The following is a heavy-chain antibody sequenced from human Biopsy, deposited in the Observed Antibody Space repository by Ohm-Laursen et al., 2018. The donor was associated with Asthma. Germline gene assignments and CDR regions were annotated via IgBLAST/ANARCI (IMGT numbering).Heavy chain of an antibody. CDR3: ARGDSSGWSHYYFDY. CDR1: GFAFDSYA. D-gene: IGHD6-19*01. J-gene: IGHJ4*02. V-gene: IGHV3-30*03. Sequence: SLRLSCAASGFAFDSYAMYWVRQAPGKGLEWVAVISYDGNHKFYEDSVKGRFTISRDNSKNTLYLQMNSLRTEDTAVYYCARGDSSGWSHYYFDYWGQGTLVTVSS. CDR2: ISYDGNHK.